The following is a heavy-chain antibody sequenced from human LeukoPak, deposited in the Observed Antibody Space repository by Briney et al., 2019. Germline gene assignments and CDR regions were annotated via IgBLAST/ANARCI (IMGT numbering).Heavy chain of an antibody. Sequence: GASVKVTLMSAGGTFSNYARSAVGQPPGRGLEWMGMIIPILGIANYAQKFQGRVTITADKSTSTAYMELSSLRSEDTAVYYCARVDALENATITDYWGQETLVTVSS. CDR3: ARVDALENATITDY. J-gene: IGHJ4*02. V-gene: IGHV1-69*04. D-gene: IGHD5-24*01. CDR2: IIPILGIA. CDR1: GGTFSNYA.